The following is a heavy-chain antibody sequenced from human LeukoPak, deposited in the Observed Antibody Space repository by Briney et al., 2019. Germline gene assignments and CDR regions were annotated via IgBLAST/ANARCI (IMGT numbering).Heavy chain of an antibody. CDR3: AKSPFYYDSSGYSDGAFDI. D-gene: IGHD3-22*01. Sequence: GGSLRLSCAASGFTFSGNAMSWVRQAPGKGLEWVSSISGSGDNTYYADSVKGRFTISRDNSKNTLYLQMNSLRAEDTAIYYCAKSPFYYDSSGYSDGAFDIWGQGTMVTVSS. J-gene: IGHJ3*02. V-gene: IGHV3-23*01. CDR2: ISGSGDNT. CDR1: GFTFSGNA.